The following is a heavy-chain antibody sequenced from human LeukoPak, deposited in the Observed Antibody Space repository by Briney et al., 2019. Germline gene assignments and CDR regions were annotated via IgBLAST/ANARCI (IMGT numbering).Heavy chain of an antibody. Sequence: SQTLSLTCAISGDSVSSNGVTWNWIRQSPSRGLEWLGRTYYRSKWSNDYSESVKSQITINPDTSKNQFSLQLNSVTAEDTAVYYCAREGRDTAMSFFSWFDPWGQGTLVTVSS. CDR1: GDSVSSNGVT. D-gene: IGHD5-18*01. J-gene: IGHJ5*02. CDR2: TYYRSKWSN. V-gene: IGHV6-1*01. CDR3: AREGRDTAMSFFSWFDP.